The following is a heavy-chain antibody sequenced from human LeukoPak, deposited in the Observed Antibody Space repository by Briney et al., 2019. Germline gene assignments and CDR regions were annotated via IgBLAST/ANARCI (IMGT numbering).Heavy chain of an antibody. Sequence: GGSLRLSCAASGFTFSDYYMSWIRQAPGKGLEWVAFIRYDGSNKYYADSVKGRFTISRDNSKNTLYLQMNSLRAEDTAVYYCAKTDIAAAVDPETLDYWGQGTLVTVSS. CDR3: AKTDIAAAVDPETLDY. V-gene: IGHV3-30*02. D-gene: IGHD6-13*01. J-gene: IGHJ4*02. CDR1: GFTFSDYY. CDR2: IRYDGSNK.